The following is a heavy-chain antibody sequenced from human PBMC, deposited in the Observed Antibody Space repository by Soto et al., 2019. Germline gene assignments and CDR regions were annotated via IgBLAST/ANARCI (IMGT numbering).Heavy chain of an antibody. V-gene: IGHV4-34*01. J-gene: IGHJ4*02. CDR2: INHSGST. Sequence: QVQLQQWGAGLLKPSETLSLTCAVYGGSFSGYYWSWIRQPPGKGLEWIGEINHSGSTNYNPSLKSRVTISVDTSKNQFSLKLSSVTAADTAVYYCASSGSGSYYKYEDYWGQGTLVTVSS. CDR3: ASSGSGSYYKYEDY. D-gene: IGHD3-10*01. CDR1: GGSFSGYY.